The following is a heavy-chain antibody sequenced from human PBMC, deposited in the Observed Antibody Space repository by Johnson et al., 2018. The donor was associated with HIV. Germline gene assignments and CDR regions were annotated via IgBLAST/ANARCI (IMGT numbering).Heavy chain of an antibody. D-gene: IGHD3-10*01. V-gene: IGHV3-74*02. Sequence: VQLVESGGGLVKPGGSLRLSCGASGFTFNDHWMQWVRQAPGKGLVWVSRINGDGSRTSYADSVKGRFTIARDNAKNTLYLQMNSLRAEDTAVYYCAKQGGSRLHLWVDAFDIWGQGTMVTVSS. CDR2: INGDGSRT. CDR3: AKQGGSRLHLWVDAFDI. J-gene: IGHJ3*02. CDR1: GFTFNDHW.